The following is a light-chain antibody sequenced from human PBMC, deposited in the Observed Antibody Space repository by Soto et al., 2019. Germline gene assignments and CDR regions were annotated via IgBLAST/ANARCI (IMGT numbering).Light chain of an antibody. Sequence: QSALTQPASVSGSPGQSITISCTGTSGDIGSYNRVSWYQQHPGKAPKLIIYEVTDRPSGVSDRFSGSKSGNTASLSISGLQTEDEADYYCGSYTSATTWVFGGGIQLTVL. J-gene: IGLJ3*02. V-gene: IGLV2-14*01. CDR3: GSYTSATTWV. CDR1: SGDIGSYNR. CDR2: EVT.